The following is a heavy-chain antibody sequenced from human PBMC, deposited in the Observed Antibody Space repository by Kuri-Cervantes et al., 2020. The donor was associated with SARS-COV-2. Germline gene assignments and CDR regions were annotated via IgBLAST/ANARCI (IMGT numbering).Heavy chain of an antibody. CDR3: ARESYVSLDL. D-gene: IGHD3-10*01. V-gene: IGHV4-61*01. CDR1: GGSVSSGNDY. J-gene: IGHJ4*02. CDR2: VYYSGDT. Sequence: ESLKISCTVSGGSVSSGNDYWSWIRQPPGKGLEWIGFVYYSGDTNYNPSLKSRVTISVDTSKNQFSLKLRSVTAADTAVYSCARESYVSLDLWGQGALVTVSS.